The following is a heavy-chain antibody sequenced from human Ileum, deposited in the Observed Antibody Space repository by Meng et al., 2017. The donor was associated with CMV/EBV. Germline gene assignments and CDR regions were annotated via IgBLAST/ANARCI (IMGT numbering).Heavy chain of an antibody. CDR1: GFSFSTRGVG. CDR2: IYWDEDK. CDR3: ARSLYYSSYYFDY. J-gene: IGHJ4*02. D-gene: IGHD3-16*01. V-gene: IGHV2-5*02. Sequence: IPLKESSPPLVKPTQTPTLPCPSSGFSFSTRGVGLGWIRQPPGKALEWLALIYWDEDKGYSPSLKRRLTITKDTSKNQVVLTMTNVDPVDTATYFCARSLYYSSYYFDYWGQGTLVTVSS.